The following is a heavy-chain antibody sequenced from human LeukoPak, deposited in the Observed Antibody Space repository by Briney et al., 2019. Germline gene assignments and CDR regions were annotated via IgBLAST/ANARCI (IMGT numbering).Heavy chain of an antibody. CDR2: IIPIFGTA. V-gene: IGHV1-69*01. CDR1: GGTFSSYA. CDR3: ARDQGGGYRYFDY. Sequence: SVKVSCKASGGTFSSYAISWVRQAPGQGLERMGGIIPIFGTANYAQKFQGRVTITADESTSTAYMELSSLRSEDTAVYYCARDQGGGYRYFDYWGQGTLVTVSS. J-gene: IGHJ4*02. D-gene: IGHD3-16*02.